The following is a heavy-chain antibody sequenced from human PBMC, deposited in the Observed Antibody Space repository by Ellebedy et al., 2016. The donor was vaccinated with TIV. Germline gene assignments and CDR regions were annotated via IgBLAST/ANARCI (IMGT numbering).Heavy chain of an antibody. Sequence: SETLSLXCAVSGGSISSGNWWTCVRQPPGKGLEWIGEIYHSGSTNYNPSLKSRVTISVDKSKNQFSLKLSSVTAADTAVYYCAYYGSSGYLTEYFQHWGQGTLVTVSS. CDR3: AYYGSSGYLTEYFQH. V-gene: IGHV4-4*02. CDR1: GGSISSGNW. J-gene: IGHJ1*01. CDR2: IYHSGST. D-gene: IGHD3-22*01.